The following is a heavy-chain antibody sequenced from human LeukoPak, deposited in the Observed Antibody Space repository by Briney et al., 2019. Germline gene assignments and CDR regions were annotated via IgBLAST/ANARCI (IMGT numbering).Heavy chain of an antibody. V-gene: IGHV3-48*03. Sequence: GGSLRLSCTASGFAFSIYEMDWVRQAPEKGLEWVSYISSSGSYIQYAESVKGRFTISRDNAEKSLFLQVNSLRDEDTAVYYCARDPGYSSTGVDAFDIWGRGTMVTVSS. J-gene: IGHJ3*02. CDR3: ARDPGYSSTGVDAFDI. CDR2: ISSSGSYI. CDR1: GFAFSIYE. D-gene: IGHD6-13*01.